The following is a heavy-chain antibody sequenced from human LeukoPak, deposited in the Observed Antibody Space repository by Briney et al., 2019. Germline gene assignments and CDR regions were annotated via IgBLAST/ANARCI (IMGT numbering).Heavy chain of an antibody. J-gene: IGHJ4*02. V-gene: IGHV4-39*07. CDR1: GGSISSSSYY. Sequence: SETLSLTCTVSGGSISSSSYYWGWIRQPPGKGLEWIGSIYYSGSTYYNPSLKSRVTISVDTSKNQFSLKLSSVTAADTAVYYCARAVAGTFSLFDYWGQGTLVTVSS. CDR2: IYYSGST. CDR3: ARAVAGTFSLFDY. D-gene: IGHD6-19*01.